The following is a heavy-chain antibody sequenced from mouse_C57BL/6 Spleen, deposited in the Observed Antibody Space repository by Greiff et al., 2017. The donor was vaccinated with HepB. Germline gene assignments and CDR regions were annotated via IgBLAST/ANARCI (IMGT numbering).Heavy chain of an antibody. Sequence: QVQLQQPGAELVMPGASVKLSCKASGYTFTSYWMHWVKQRPGQGLEWIGEIDPSDSYTNYNQKFKGKSTLTVDKSSSTAYMQLSSLTSEDSAVYYCARPRLGNAMDYWGQGTSVTVSS. J-gene: IGHJ4*01. V-gene: IGHV1-69*01. D-gene: IGHD2-2*01. CDR1: GYTFTSYW. CDR2: IDPSDSYT. CDR3: ARPRLGNAMDY.